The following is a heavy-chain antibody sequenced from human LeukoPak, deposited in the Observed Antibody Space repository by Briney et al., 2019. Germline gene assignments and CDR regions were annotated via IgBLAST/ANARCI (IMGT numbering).Heavy chain of an antibody. V-gene: IGHV3-33*01. CDR2: IWYDGSNK. CDR3: ARDGFYGSGSYYNPPFDY. Sequence: GRSLRLSCAASGFTFSSYGMHWVRQAPGKGLEWVAVIWYDGSNKYYADSVKGRFTISRDNSKNTLYLQMNSLRAEDTAVYYCARDGFYGSGSYYNPPFDYWGQGTLVTVSS. D-gene: IGHD3-10*01. J-gene: IGHJ4*02. CDR1: GFTFSSYG.